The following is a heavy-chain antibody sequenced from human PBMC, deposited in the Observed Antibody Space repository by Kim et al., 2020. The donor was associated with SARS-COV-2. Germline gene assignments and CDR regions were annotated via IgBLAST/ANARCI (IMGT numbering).Heavy chain of an antibody. D-gene: IGHD6-13*01. Sequence: SETLSLTCTVSGGSVSSGSYYWSWIRQPPGKGLEWIVYIYYSGSTNYNPSLKSPVTISVDTSKNQFSLKLSSVTAADTAVYYCARGRIAASGTYNWFDPWGQGTLVTVSS. CDR1: GGSVSSGSYY. J-gene: IGHJ5*02. CDR2: IYYSGST. CDR3: ARGRIAASGTYNWFDP. V-gene: IGHV4-61*01.